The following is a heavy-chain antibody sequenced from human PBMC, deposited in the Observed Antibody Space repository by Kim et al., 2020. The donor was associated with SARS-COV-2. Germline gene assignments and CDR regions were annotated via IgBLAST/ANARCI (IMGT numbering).Heavy chain of an antibody. CDR2: IKSKFDGGTT. CDR1: GFSISKDW. J-gene: IGHJ6*02. CDR3: TTDRFV. Sequence: GGSLRLSCAASGFSISKDWMSWVRQAPGKGLEWVGRIKSKFDGGTTDYTAPVKGRFTIARDDSLNMLYLQMNSLKTEDTAVYYCTTDRFVWGPGTTVTVS. V-gene: IGHV3-15*01.